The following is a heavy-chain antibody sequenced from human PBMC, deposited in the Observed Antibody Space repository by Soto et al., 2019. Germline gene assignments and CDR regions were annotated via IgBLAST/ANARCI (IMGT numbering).Heavy chain of an antibody. CDR1: GGTFSTHA. D-gene: IGHD2-15*01. J-gene: IGHJ6*02. Sequence: QVQLVQSGAEVKKPGSSVKVACKASGGTFSTHAIIWVRQAPGHGLEWMGGIIPISGTTYYTQKFQGRVTITADEPTSTAFMELSSLKSEDTAVFYCARGYCSGGNCYSGMDVWGQGTMVTVPS. CDR2: IIPISGTT. V-gene: IGHV1-69*01. CDR3: ARGYCSGGNCYSGMDV.